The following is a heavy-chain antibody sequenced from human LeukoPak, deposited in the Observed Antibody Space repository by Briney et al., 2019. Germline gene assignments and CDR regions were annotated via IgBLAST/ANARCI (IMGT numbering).Heavy chain of an antibody. D-gene: IGHD2-2*01. V-gene: IGHV7-4-1*02. Sequence: ASVKVSCKASGYTFTTYAMNWVRQATGQGLEWMGWINPNTGNPMYAQGLTGRFVFSLHTSVITAYLQISSLKAEDTAVYYCARAVGYCMATSCYPAYWGQGTLVTVSS. J-gene: IGHJ4*02. CDR1: GYTFTTYA. CDR3: ARAVGYCMATSCYPAY. CDR2: INPNTGNP.